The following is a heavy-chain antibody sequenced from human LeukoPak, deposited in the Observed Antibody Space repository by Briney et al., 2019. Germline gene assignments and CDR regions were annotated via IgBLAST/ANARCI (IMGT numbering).Heavy chain of an antibody. J-gene: IGHJ4*02. D-gene: IGHD5-24*01. Sequence: PSETLSLTCTVSGGSISSSSYYWGWIRQPPGKGLEWVGSIYYSGSAYYNPSLTSRVTISVDTSENQFSLKLNSVTAADTAVYYCARGPRWLQDYFNFWGQGTLVTVSS. V-gene: IGHV4-39*07. CDR2: IYYSGSA. CDR1: GGSISSSSYY. CDR3: ARGPRWLQDYFNF.